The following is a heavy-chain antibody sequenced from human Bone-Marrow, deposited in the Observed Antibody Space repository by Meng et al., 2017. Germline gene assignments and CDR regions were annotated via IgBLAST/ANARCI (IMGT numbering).Heavy chain of an antibody. J-gene: IGHJ5*02. CDR1: GGSFSGYY. Sequence: QVRVQRWGAGRLKPSEPLSLTCAVYGGSFSGYYWSWIRQPPGKGLEWIGEINHSGSTNYNPSLKSRVTISVDTSKNQFSLKLSSVTAADTAVYYCARVGVVVITPNWFDPWGQGTLVTVSS. CDR3: ARVGVVVITPNWFDP. CDR2: INHSGST. V-gene: IGHV4-34*01. D-gene: IGHD3-22*01.